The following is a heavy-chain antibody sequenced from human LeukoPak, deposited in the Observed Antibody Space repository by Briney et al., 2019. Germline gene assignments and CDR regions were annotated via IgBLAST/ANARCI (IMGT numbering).Heavy chain of an antibody. CDR2: ISGSGGST. V-gene: IGHV3-23*01. CDR1: GFTFSSYA. CDR3: ARGRDYGFNWFDP. Sequence: PGGSLRLSCAASGFTFSSYAMSWVRQAPGKGLEWVSAISGSGGSTYYADSVKGRFTISRDNAKNSLYLQMNSLRAEDTAVYYCARGRDYGFNWFDPWGQGTLVTVSS. D-gene: IGHD4-17*01. J-gene: IGHJ5*02.